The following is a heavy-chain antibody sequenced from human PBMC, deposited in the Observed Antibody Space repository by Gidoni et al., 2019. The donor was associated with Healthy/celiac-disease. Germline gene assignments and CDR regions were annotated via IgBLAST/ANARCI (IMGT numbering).Heavy chain of an antibody. Sequence: QVQLVQSGAAVKKPGASVTVSCKASGYTFTSYGISWVRQAPEQGLEWMGWISAYNGNTNYAQKLQGRVTMTTDTSTSTAYMELRSLRSDDTAVYYCARVSIAVAGRCWFDPWGQGTLVTVSS. D-gene: IGHD6-19*01. V-gene: IGHV1-18*01. J-gene: IGHJ5*02. CDR1: GYTFTSYG. CDR2: ISAYNGNT. CDR3: ARVSIAVAGRCWFDP.